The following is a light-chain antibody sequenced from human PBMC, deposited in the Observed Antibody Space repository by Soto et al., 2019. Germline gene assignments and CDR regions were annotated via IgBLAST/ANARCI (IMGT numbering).Light chain of an antibody. Sequence: EIVLTQSPGTLSLSPGERATLSCRASQSVSRDYLVWYQQKPGQAPRLLIYGASNRATGIPDRFSGSGSGTDFTLTISRLEPEDFAVYYCQQYNTWPPITFGQGTRLEIK. J-gene: IGKJ5*01. CDR2: GAS. V-gene: IGKV3-20*01. CDR1: QSVSRDY. CDR3: QQYNTWPPIT.